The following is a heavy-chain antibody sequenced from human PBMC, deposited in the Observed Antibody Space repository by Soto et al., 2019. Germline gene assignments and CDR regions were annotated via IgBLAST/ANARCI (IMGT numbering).Heavy chain of an antibody. J-gene: IGHJ4*02. CDR3: AKDLGFFDY. V-gene: IGHV3-30*18. CDR2: ISYDGSNK. CDR1: GFTFSSYG. D-gene: IGHD7-27*01. Sequence: QVQLVESGGGVVQPGRSLRLSCAASGFTFSSYGMHWVRQAPGKGLEWVAVISYDGSNKYYADSVEGRFTISRDNSKNTLYLQMNSVRAEDTGVYSCAKDLGFFDYWGQGTLVTVSS.